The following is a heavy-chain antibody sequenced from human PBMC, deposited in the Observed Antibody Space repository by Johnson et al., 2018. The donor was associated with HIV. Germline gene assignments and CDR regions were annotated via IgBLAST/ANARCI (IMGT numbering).Heavy chain of an antibody. CDR2: DGGNK. Sequence: DGGNKYYADSVKGRVTISGDNSKNTLYLQMNSLRAEDTAVYYCARATTPHDAFDIWGQGTMVTVSS. J-gene: IGHJ3*02. CDR3: ARATTPHDAFDI. V-gene: IGHV3-30*01. D-gene: IGHD1-1*01.